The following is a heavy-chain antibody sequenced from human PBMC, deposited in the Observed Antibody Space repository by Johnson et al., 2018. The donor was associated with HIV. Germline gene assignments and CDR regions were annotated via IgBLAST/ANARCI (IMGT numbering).Heavy chain of an antibody. CDR3: ARGGEYSSSLYAFDI. CDR2: ISSSGRTI. Sequence: QVQLVESGGGLVQPGGSLRLSCAASGFIFSDYYMTWIRQAPGKGLESISYISSSGRTIYYADSVKGRFTMSRDNAKKSLYLQMNSLRAEDTAVYYCARGGEYSSSLYAFDIWGQGTMVTVSS. D-gene: IGHD6-13*01. V-gene: IGHV3-11*04. J-gene: IGHJ3*02. CDR1: GFIFSDYY.